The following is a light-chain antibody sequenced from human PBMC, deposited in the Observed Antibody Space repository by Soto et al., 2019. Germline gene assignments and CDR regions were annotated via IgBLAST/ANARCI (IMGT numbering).Light chain of an antibody. V-gene: IGLV2-14*01. CDR1: SSDVGGYNY. Sequence: QSALTQPASVSGSPGQSITISCTGTSSDVGGYNYVSWFQHHPGKAPKLMIYEVSYRPSGVSNRFSGSKSGDTASLTISGLQAEDEADYYCSSFTNTITRYAFGTGTKVHRP. CDR3: SSFTNTITRYA. CDR2: EVS. J-gene: IGLJ1*01.